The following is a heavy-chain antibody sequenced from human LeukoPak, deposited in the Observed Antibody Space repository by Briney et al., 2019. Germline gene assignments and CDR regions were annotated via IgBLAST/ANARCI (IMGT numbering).Heavy chain of an antibody. J-gene: IGHJ5*02. Sequence: SETLSPTCAVYGGSFSGYYWSWIRQPPEKGLEWIGEINHSGSTNYNPSLKSRVTISVDTSKNQFSLKLSSVTAADTAVYYCARGLNFGWFDPWGQGTLVTVSS. CDR1: GGSFSGYY. CDR2: INHSGST. D-gene: IGHD3/OR15-3a*01. V-gene: IGHV4-34*01. CDR3: ARGLNFGWFDP.